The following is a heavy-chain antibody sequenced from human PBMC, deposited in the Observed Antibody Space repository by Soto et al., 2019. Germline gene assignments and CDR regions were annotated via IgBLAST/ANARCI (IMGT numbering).Heavy chain of an antibody. CDR3: GRDAGVADEMFDY. Sequence: LRLSCAASGFTFSHYGMNWVRQAPGKGLEWVSTISPNGGNTHYADSVKGRFTISRDNSKNTFFLQMNSLRADDTAVYYCGRDAGVADEMFDYWGQGTQVTVSS. J-gene: IGHJ4*02. V-gene: IGHV3-23*01. D-gene: IGHD2-8*01. CDR1: GFTFSHYG. CDR2: ISPNGGNT.